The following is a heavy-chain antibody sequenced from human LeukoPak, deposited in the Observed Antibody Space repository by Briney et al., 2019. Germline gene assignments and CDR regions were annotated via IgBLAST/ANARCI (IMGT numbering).Heavy chain of an antibody. V-gene: IGHV3-20*04. J-gene: IGHJ4*02. D-gene: IGHD2-21*01. CDR1: GFTFDDYG. CDR2: INWNGGST. CDR3: TKDRAYGQFLWGNDY. Sequence: GGSLRLSCAASGFTFDDYGMSWVRQAPGKGLEWVSGINWNGGSTGYADSVKGRFTISRDNSKNTLYLQMNSLRAVDTALYYCTKDRAYGQFLWGNDYWGQGTLVTVSS.